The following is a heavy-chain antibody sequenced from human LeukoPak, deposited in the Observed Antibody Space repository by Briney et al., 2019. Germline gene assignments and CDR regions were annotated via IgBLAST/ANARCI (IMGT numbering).Heavy chain of an antibody. CDR2: IGTAGDT. V-gene: IGHV3-13*04. D-gene: IGHD3-10*01. Sequence: GGSLRLSCAASGFTFSSYDMHWVRQATGKGLEWVSAIGTAGDTYYPGSVKGRFTISRENAKNSLHLQMNSLRAGDTAVYYCARERLLWFGEYGMDVWGQGTTVTVSS. J-gene: IGHJ6*02. CDR1: GFTFSSYD. CDR3: ARERLLWFGEYGMDV.